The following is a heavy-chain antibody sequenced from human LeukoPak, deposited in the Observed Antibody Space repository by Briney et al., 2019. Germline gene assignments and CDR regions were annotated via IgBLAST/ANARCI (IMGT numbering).Heavy chain of an antibody. D-gene: IGHD3-22*01. Sequence: ASVKVSCKASGYTFTSYDINWVRQATGQGLEWMGWMNPNSGNTGYAQKFQGRVTMTRNTSMSTAYMELSSLRSEDTAVYYCARGRRVVVITTQSYYFDYWGQGTLVTVSS. CDR1: GYTFTSYD. CDR2: MNPNSGNT. V-gene: IGHV1-8*01. J-gene: IGHJ4*02. CDR3: ARGRRVVVITTQSYYFDY.